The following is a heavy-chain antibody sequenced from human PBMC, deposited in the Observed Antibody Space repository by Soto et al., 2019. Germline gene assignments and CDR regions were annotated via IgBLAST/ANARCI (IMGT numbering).Heavy chain of an antibody. CDR2: INAGNGNT. CDR3: ARDSDFWSGSLSFDY. V-gene: IGHV1-3*01. D-gene: IGHD3-3*01. J-gene: IGHJ4*02. CDR1: GYTFTSYA. Sequence: GASVKVSCKASGYTFTSYAMHWVRQAPGQRLEWMGWINAGNGNTKYSQKFQGRVTITRDTSASTAYMELSSLRSEGTAVYYCARDSDFWSGSLSFDYWGQGTLVTVSS.